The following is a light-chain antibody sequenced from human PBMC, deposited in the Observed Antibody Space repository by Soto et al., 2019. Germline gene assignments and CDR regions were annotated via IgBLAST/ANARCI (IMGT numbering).Light chain of an antibody. J-gene: IGKJ4*01. CDR2: AAS. CDR1: QAINNY. CDR3: QQSYTLSPLT. Sequence: DIQMTQSPSSLSASVGDRVTITCQASQAINNYLHWYQHKPGKAPKVLISAASNLQSGVPSRFSGSGSGTVFTLTISSLQPEDFATYFCQQSYTLSPLTFGGGTKVDIK. V-gene: IGKV1-39*01.